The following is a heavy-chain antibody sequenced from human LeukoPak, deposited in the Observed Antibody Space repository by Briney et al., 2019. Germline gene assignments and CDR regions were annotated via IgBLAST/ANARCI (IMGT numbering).Heavy chain of an antibody. CDR2: FDPEDGET. CDR3: ATDRNKLGYCSGGSCSYYYYGMDV. D-gene: IGHD2-15*01. V-gene: IGHV1-24*01. Sequence: ASVKVSCKVSGYTLTELSMHWARQAPGKGLEWMGGFDPEDGETIYAQKFRGRVTMTEDTSTDTAYMELSSLRSEDTAVYYCATDRNKLGYCSGGSCSYYYYGMDVWGQGTTVTVSS. CDR1: GYTLTELS. J-gene: IGHJ6*02.